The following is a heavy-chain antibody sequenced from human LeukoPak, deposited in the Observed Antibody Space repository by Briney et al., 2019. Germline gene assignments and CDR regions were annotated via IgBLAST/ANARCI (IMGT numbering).Heavy chain of an antibody. V-gene: IGHV4-34*01. Sequence: SETLSLTCAVYGGSFSGYYWSWIRQPPGKGLEWIGEINHSGSTNYNPSLKSRVTISVDTSKNQFSLKLSSVTAADTAVYYCARAIHPLGGPALPVRSGGMDVWGKGNTVTVSS. CDR3: ARAIHPLGGPALPVRSGGMDV. CDR2: INHSGST. J-gene: IGHJ6*04. D-gene: IGHD3-16*01. CDR1: GGSFSGYY.